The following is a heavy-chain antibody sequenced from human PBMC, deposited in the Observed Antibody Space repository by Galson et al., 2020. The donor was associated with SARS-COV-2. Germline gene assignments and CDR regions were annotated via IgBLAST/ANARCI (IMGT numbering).Heavy chain of an antibody. J-gene: IGHJ1*01. V-gene: IGHV1-3*01. CDR1: GYTLTSYA. Sequence: GESLKISCKASGYTLTSYAMHWVRQAPGQRLEWMGWINAGNGNTKYSQKFQGRVTITRDTSASTAYMELSSLRSEDTAVYYCASHRYGDTRYFQHWGQGTLVTVSS. CDR2: INAGNGNT. D-gene: IGHD4-17*01. CDR3: ASHRYGDTRYFQH.